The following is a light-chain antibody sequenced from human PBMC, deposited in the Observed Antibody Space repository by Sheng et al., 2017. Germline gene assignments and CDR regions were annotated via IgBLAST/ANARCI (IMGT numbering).Light chain of an antibody. CDR3: QSADIIGVYEV. J-gene: IGLJ3*02. Sequence: YELTQPPSVSVSPGQTAKITCSGDALTKQYAYWYKQKSGQAPLLVIYKDVERPPGIPERFSGSSSGTTVTLTITAVQAEDEADYHCQSADIIGVYEVFGGGTRLTVL. V-gene: IGLV3-25*03. CDR2: KDV. CDR1: ALTKQY.